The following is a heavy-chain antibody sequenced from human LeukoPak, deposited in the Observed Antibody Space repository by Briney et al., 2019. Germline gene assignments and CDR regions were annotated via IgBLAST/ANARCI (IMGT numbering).Heavy chain of an antibody. V-gene: IGHV1-2*02. CDR2: IYPNSGGT. D-gene: IGHD3-10*01. CDR3: ARDPSGSGSYDY. J-gene: IGHJ4*02. Sequence: ASVKVSCKASGHTFTGYYMHWVRQAPGQGLEWMGWIYPNSGGTNYAQKFQGRVTMTRDTSISTAYMELSRLRSDDTAVYYCARDPSGSGSYDYWGQGTLVTVSS. CDR1: GHTFTGYY.